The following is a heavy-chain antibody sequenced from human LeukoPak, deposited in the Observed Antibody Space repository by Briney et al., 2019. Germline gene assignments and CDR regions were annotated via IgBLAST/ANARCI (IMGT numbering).Heavy chain of an antibody. Sequence: SETLALTCTGSGCSISRGRYYRSWVRQPPGKGLEWIGRIYTSGSTNYNPSLKSRVTISVDTSKNQFSLKLSSVTAADTAVYYCARVPSDIVATFFFDYWGQGTLVTVSS. V-gene: IGHV4-61*02. D-gene: IGHD5-12*01. CDR2: IYTSGST. CDR1: GCSISRGRYY. CDR3: ARVPSDIVATFFFDY. J-gene: IGHJ4*02.